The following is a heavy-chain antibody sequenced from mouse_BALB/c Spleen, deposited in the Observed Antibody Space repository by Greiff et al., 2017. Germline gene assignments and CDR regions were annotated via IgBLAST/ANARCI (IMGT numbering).Heavy chain of an antibody. D-gene: IGHD1-1*01. CDR2: INHSTGYT. Sequence: QVQLQQSGAELAKPGASVKMSCKASGYTFTSYWMHWVKQRPGQSLEWIGYINHSTGYTEYNQKFKDKATLTADKSSSTAYMQLSSLTSEDSAVYYSAQYYGSSCNYFDYWGQGTTLTVSS. CDR3: AQYYGSSCNYFDY. J-gene: IGHJ2*01. CDR1: GYTFTSYW. V-gene: IGHV1-7*01.